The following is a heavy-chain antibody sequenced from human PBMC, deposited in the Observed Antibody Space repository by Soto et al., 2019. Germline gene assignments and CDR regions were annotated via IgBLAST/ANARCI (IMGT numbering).Heavy chain of an antibody. D-gene: IGHD1-1*01. J-gene: IGHJ4*02. CDR3: AKESRAGIGTSYFDN. CDR2: ITWNGGDI. CDR1: GFTFRDYG. Sequence: EVQLVESGGGLVQPGKSLRLSCAGSGFTFRDYGIHWVRRAPGKGLEWVSGITWNGGDIFYAESVKGRLTISRDNAKNSVYLQMNALRVHDTDYYYCAKESRAGIGTSYFDNWGQGTLVTVSS. V-gene: IGHV3-9*01.